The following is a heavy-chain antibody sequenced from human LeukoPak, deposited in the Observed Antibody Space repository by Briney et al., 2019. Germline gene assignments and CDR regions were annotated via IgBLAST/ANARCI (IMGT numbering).Heavy chain of an antibody. CDR1: GITFSSYA. CDR3: ARVSLLDDGGLGDY. CDR2: ISGGSSYT. D-gene: IGHD4-23*01. Sequence: GGSLRLSCAASGITFSSYAMHWVRQAPGKGLEWVSYISGGSSYTNFADSVKGRFTISRDNAKNSLYLQMNSLRAEDTAVYYCARVSLLDDGGLGDYWGQGTLVTVSS. V-gene: IGHV3-21*05. J-gene: IGHJ4*02.